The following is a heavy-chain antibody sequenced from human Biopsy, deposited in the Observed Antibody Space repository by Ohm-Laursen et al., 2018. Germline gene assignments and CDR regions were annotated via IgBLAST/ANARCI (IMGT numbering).Heavy chain of an antibody. D-gene: IGHD1-26*01. CDR2: IYYSGGT. CDR1: GGSLSSYY. V-gene: IGHV4-59*01. J-gene: IGHJ3*02. Sequence: GTLSLTCTVSGGSLSSYYWSWIRQPPGKGLEWIGYIYYSGGTKYNPSLASRVTFSVDMSKSQFSLKLYSVTAADTAVYYCARVEAGTYDALDIWGQGALVAVSA. CDR3: ARVEAGTYDALDI.